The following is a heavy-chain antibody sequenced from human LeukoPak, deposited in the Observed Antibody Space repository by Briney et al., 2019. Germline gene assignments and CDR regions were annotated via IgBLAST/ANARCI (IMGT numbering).Heavy chain of an antibody. V-gene: IGHV4-34*01. CDR3: ARGRGYYYYYGMDV. CDR1: GGSFSGYY. CDR2: INHSGST. Sequence: QPSETLSLTCAVYGGSFSGYYWSWIRQPPGKGLEWIGEINHSGSTNYNPSLKSRVTISVDTSKNQFSLKLSSVTAADTAVYYCARGRGYYYYYGMDVWGQGTTVTVSS. J-gene: IGHJ6*02.